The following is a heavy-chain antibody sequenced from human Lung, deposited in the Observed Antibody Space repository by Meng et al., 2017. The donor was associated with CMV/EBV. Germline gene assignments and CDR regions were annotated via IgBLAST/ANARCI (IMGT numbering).Heavy chain of an antibody. V-gene: IGHV1-2*02. CDR3: ARLFHTILGTGYYYGMDV. J-gene: IGHJ6*02. CDR2: INPNSGGT. CDR1: GYTFNWYN. D-gene: IGHD3/OR15-3a*01. Sequence: ASVKVSXKASGYTFNWYNMHWVRQAPGQGLEWMGWINPNSGGTNYAQRFQGRVTLTIDTSISTAYMELSRLKSDDTAVYFCARLFHTILGTGYYYGMDVWGQGTTVTVSS.